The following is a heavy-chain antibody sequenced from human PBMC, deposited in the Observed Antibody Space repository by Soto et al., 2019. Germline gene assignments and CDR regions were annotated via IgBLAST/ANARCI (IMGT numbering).Heavy chain of an antibody. CDR1: GYTFTSHG. J-gene: IGHJ5*02. V-gene: IGHV1-18*01. D-gene: IGHD6-6*01. Sequence: QVQLVQSGAEVKKPGASVKVSCKASGYTFTSHGISWVRQAPGQGLEWMGWINAYDGNTNYAQKLQGRVTMTTDTATSTAYMELRSLRSDDTAVYYCAPPVSYNWFDPWGQGTLVTVSS. CDR2: INAYDGNT. CDR3: APPVSYNWFDP.